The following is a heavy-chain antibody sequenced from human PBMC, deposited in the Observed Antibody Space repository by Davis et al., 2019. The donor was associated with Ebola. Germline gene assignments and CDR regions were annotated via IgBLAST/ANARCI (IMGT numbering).Heavy chain of an antibody. J-gene: IGHJ2*01. D-gene: IGHD6-13*01. CDR1: GYSFTSYW. CDR3: ARQGWEQQLVDVWYFDL. CDR2: IYPGDSDT. V-gene: IGHV5-51*01. Sequence: KVSCKGSGYSFTSYWIGWVRQMPGKGLEWMGIIYPGDSDTRYSPSFQGQVTISADKSISTAYLQWSSLKASDTAMYYCARQGWEQQLVDVWYFDLWGRGTLVTVSS.